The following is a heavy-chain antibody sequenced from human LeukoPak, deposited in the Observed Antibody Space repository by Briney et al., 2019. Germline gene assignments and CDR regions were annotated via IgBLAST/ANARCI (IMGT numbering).Heavy chain of an antibody. CDR1: GFTFSTYG. CDR2: IGGSGGST. J-gene: IGHJ4*02. Sequence: PGGSLRLSCAASGFTFSTYGMNWVRQAPGKGLEWVSGIGGSGGSTYYAGSVKGRFTISRDNAKNSLYLQMNSLRAEDTAVYYCAREGGDNIEQEPDYWGQGTLVTVSS. D-gene: IGHD4-17*01. V-gene: IGHV3-23*01. CDR3: AREGGDNIEQEPDY.